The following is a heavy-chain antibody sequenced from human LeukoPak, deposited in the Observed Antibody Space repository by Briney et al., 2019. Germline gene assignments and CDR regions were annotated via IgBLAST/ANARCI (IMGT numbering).Heavy chain of an antibody. J-gene: IGHJ5*02. D-gene: IGHD6-19*01. Sequence: GGSLRLSCAASGFTLSSYGMHWVRQAPGKGLEWVAFIRYDGSNKYYVDSVKGRFTISRDNSKNTLYLQMNSLRAEDTAVYYCARDPAPAGAGHNWFDPWGQGTLVTVSS. CDR3: ARDPAPAGAGHNWFDP. V-gene: IGHV3-30*02. CDR1: GFTLSSYG. CDR2: IRYDGSNK.